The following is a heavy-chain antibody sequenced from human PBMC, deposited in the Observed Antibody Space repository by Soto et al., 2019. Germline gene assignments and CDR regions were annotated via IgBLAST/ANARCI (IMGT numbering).Heavy chain of an antibody. CDR2: ISSSSSYI. CDR1: GFTFSSYS. CDR3: ARDYYDILTGGFDP. D-gene: IGHD3-9*01. V-gene: IGHV3-21*01. Sequence: GGSLRLSCAASGFTFSSYSMNWARQAPGKGLEWVSSISSSSSYIYYADSVKGRFTISRDNAKNSLYLQMNSLRAEDTAVYYCARDYYDILTGGFDPWGQGTLVTVSS. J-gene: IGHJ5*02.